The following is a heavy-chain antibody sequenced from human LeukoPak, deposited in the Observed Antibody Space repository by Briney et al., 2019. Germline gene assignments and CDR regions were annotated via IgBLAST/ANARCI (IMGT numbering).Heavy chain of an antibody. CDR2: ISAYNGNT. Sequence: GASVKVSCKASSYTFTNYAFTWVRQAPGQGLKWMGWISAYNGNTNYAQKLQGRVTMTTDTSTSTVYMELSSLRSEDTAVYYCARARQTQFSGWSRNAFDIWGQGTMVTVSS. D-gene: IGHD6-19*01. CDR3: ARARQTQFSGWSRNAFDI. V-gene: IGHV1-18*01. J-gene: IGHJ3*02. CDR1: SYTFTNYA.